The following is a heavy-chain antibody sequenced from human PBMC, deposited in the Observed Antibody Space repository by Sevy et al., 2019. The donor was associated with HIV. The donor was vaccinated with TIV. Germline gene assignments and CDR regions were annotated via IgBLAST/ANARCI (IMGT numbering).Heavy chain of an antibody. CDR3: ARDLGTVAAAI. D-gene: IGHD2-2*01. J-gene: IGHJ3*02. CDR2: SYNGGST. CDR1: GGSFSSNNW. V-gene: IGHV4-4*02. Sequence: SETLSLTCAASGGSFSSNNWWSWVRQPPGRGLGGIGKSYNGGSTNYTPSLKSRVTISVDKSKNQFSLKLTSVTAADTAVYYCARDLGTVAAAIWGQGTMVTVSS.